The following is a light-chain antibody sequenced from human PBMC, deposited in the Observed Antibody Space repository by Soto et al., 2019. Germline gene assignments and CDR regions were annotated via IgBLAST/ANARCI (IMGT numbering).Light chain of an antibody. J-gene: IGKJ4*01. CDR2: DAS. Sequence: DIQMTQSPSTLSASVGDRVTITCRASQSISNRLAWYQQKPGKAPKVLIYDASSLESGVPSRFSGSGSGTEFILTISSLQPDDFATYYCQQYNSYPLTFGGGTKVDIK. V-gene: IGKV1-5*01. CDR3: QQYNSYPLT. CDR1: QSISNR.